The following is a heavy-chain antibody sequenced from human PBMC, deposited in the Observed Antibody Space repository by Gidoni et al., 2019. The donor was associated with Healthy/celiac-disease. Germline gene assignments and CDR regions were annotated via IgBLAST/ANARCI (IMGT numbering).Heavy chain of an antibody. CDR3: TTDHTGGLTGTTSMDAFDI. CDR1: GFTFSTAW. J-gene: IGHJ3*02. V-gene: IGHV3-15*01. CDR2: IKSKTDGGTT. D-gene: IGHD1-7*01. Sequence: EVQLVESGGGLVKPGGSLRLSCAASGFTFSTAWMSWVRQAPGKGLEWVGRIKSKTDGGTTDYAAPVKGRFTISRDDSKNTLYLQMNSLKTEDTAVYYCTTDHTGGLTGTTSMDAFDIWGQGTMVTVSS.